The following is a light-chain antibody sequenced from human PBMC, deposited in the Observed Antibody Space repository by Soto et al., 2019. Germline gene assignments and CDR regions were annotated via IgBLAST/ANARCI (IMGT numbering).Light chain of an antibody. V-gene: IGKV1-5*03. J-gene: IGKJ1*01. CDR3: QQYNGFWS. CDR2: KAS. Sequence: DIQMTQSPSTLSASVGDRVTITCRASQRISTWLAWYQQKPGKAPKLLIYKASNLESGVPSRFSGSGSGTEFTLTISSLQPDDFATYYCQQYNGFWSFGQGTKVEI. CDR1: QRISTW.